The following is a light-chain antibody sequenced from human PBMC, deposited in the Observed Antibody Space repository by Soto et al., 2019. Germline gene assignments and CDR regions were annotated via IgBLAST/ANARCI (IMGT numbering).Light chain of an antibody. CDR1: QSVSSN. CDR2: GAS. Sequence: EIVMTQSPATLSVSPGERATLSCRASQSVSSNLAWYQQKPGQAPRLLIYGASTRGTGIPARFSGSGSGTEFTLTISSLQSEDFAVYYCQQYNNWPLFGGGTKVEIK. CDR3: QQYNNWPL. J-gene: IGKJ4*01. V-gene: IGKV3-15*01.